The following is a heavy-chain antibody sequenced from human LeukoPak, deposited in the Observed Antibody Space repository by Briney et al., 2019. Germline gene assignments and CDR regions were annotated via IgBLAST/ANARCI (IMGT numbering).Heavy chain of an antibody. V-gene: IGHV3-21*01. CDR2: ISKSSSYI. J-gene: IGHJ4*02. Sequence: GVSLTLSCAASILPFSSYSMDWLRQAPGGAREGVSSISKSSSYIYYGESERGRHTIYRDNDKNSLYLQMNSLRAEDTAVYYCARGAYGGHRENYYFDYWGQGTLVTVSS. CDR3: ARGAYGGHRENYYFDY. CDR1: ILPFSSYS. D-gene: IGHD4/OR15-4a*01.